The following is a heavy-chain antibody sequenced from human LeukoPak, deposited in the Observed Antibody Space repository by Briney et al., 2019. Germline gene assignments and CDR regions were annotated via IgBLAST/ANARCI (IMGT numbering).Heavy chain of an antibody. D-gene: IGHD3-10*01. CDR3: ASIGSLDYYGMDV. J-gene: IGHJ6*02. V-gene: IGHV3-30-3*01. Sequence: PGRSLRLSCAASGFTFSSYAMHWVRQAPGKGLEWVAVISYDGSNKYYADSVKGRFTISRDNAKNSLYLQMNGLRAEDTAVYYCASIGSLDYYGMDVWGQGTTVTVSS. CDR1: GFTFSSYA. CDR2: ISYDGSNK.